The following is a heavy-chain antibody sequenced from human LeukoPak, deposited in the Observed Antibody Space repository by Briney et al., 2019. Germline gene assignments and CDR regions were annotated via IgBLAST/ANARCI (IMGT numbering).Heavy chain of an antibody. J-gene: IGHJ4*02. V-gene: IGHV3-9*01. CDR2: ISWNSGSV. Sequence: PGGSLRLSCVASGFNIGNYAMHWVRQSPGKGLEWVAGISWNSGSVGYADSVKGRFTISKDNAKNSLCLQMNTLKVEDTALYFCAKDRDPPYVGNSYGYYSDYWGQGTQVTVSS. CDR1: GFNIGNYA. D-gene: IGHD5-18*01. CDR3: AKDRDPPYVGNSYGYYSDY.